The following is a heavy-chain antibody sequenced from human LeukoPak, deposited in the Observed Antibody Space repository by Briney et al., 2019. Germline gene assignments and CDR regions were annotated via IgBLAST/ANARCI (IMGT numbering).Heavy chain of an antibody. CDR2: IKEDGSDK. CDR3: ARASAVAGTREY. CDR1: GFTFSSYW. Sequence: GGSLRLSCAAPGFTFSSYWMSWVRQAPGKGQERVANIKEDGSDKYYVDSVKGRFTISRDNAKNSLYLQMNSLRAEDTAVYYCARASAVAGTREYWGQGTLVTVSS. V-gene: IGHV3-7*01. J-gene: IGHJ4*02. D-gene: IGHD6-19*01.